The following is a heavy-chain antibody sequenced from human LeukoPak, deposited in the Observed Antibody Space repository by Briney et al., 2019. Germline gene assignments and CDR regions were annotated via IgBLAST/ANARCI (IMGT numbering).Heavy chain of an antibody. D-gene: IGHD2-2*01. Sequence: SVKVSCKASGGTFSSYAVSWVRQAPGQGLEWMGRIIPILGIANYAQKFQGRVTITADKSTSTAYMELSSLRSEDTAVYYCARRRDCSSTSCYQGLGWGQGTLVTVSS. V-gene: IGHV1-69*04. CDR2: IIPILGIA. CDR3: ARRRDCSSTSCYQGLG. J-gene: IGHJ4*02. CDR1: GGTFSSYA.